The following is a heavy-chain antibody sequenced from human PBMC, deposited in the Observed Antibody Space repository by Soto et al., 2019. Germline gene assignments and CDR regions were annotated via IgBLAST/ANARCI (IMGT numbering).Heavy chain of an antibody. CDR1: AGSFSRYY. CDR3: ARQRPFVTFPTTPSYFAY. Sequence: QVQLQQWGAGQLKPSYTLSLTCAVYAGSFSRYYWSWFRKPPGKGLEWIGEIKHSGSTNNNQYLKLPFTISVHSSKHQFSLKLSAVTAADTAVYSCARQRPFVTFPTTPSYFAYWGQGTLVTVSS. V-gene: IGHV4-34*01. CDR2: IKHSGST. D-gene: IGHD4-4*01. J-gene: IGHJ4*02.